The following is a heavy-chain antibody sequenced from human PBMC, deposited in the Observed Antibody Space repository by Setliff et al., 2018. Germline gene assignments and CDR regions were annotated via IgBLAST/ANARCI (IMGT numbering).Heavy chain of an antibody. Sequence: PSETLSLTCSVSGGSIGSHYWTWIRQPPGKGLELIGHISHSGSTNYNPSLRSRVTISLDTSKNQFSLNVTSVIAADTAVYYCARGAVAASPNWFDPWGQGTPVTVSS. V-gene: IGHV4-59*11. CDR1: GGSIGSHY. CDR2: ISHSGST. D-gene: IGHD6-19*01. CDR3: ARGAVAASPNWFDP. J-gene: IGHJ5*02.